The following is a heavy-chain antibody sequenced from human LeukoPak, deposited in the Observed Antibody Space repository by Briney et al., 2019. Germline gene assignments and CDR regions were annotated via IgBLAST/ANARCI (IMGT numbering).Heavy chain of an antibody. D-gene: IGHD3-3*01. CDR2: IYYSGST. CDR1: GGSISSSSYY. Sequence: SETLSLTCTVSGGSISSSSYYWGWIRQPPGTGLEWIGSIYYSGSTYYNPSLKSRVTISVDTSKNQFSLKLSSVTAADTAVYYCARGVGTYYDFWSGYYINYYFDYWGQGTLVTVSS. V-gene: IGHV4-39*07. J-gene: IGHJ4*02. CDR3: ARGVGTYYDFWSGYYINYYFDY.